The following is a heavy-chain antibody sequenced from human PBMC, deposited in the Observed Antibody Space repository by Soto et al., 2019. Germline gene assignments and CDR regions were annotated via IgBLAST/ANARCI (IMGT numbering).Heavy chain of an antibody. CDR1: GGYFSSSY. Sequence: KPSETLSLTCTVSGGYFSSSYWNWIRQPPGKGLEWIGYAYYNGKTNYNPSLKSRVSMSVDTSKNQFSLELSSVTAADTAVYYCARDAQLLFMFDSWGQGTLVTVSS. D-gene: IGHD2-2*01. CDR3: ARDAQLLFMFDS. V-gene: IGHV4-59*01. CDR2: AYYNGKT. J-gene: IGHJ5*01.